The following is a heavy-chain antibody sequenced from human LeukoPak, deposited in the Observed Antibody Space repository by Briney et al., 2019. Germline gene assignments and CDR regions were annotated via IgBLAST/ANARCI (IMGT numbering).Heavy chain of an antibody. D-gene: IGHD2-15*01. J-gene: IGHJ6*02. CDR3: AAVRIGAYWCAGGCYSIYYGLDV. V-gene: IGHV1-58*02. CDR2: IVVGSGNT. CDR1: GFTFTSSA. Sequence: SVKVSRKASGFTFTSSAMQWVRQARGQRREWIGWIVVGSGNTNYAQKFQERVTVNRDMSTSTAYTELRSQRSKDTAGYYCAAVRIGAYWCAGGCYSIYYGLDVWGQGTTVTVSS.